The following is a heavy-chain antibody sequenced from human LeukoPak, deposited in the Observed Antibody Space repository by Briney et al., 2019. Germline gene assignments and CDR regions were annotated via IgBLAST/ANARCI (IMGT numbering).Heavy chain of an antibody. CDR1: GFTFSRYS. CDR2: ISSSSTI. J-gene: IGHJ5*02. D-gene: IGHD3-22*01. CDR3: ARDLGQYYDTSDNWFDP. Sequence: GGSLRLSCAASGFTFSRYSMNWVRQAPGKGLEWVSYISSSSTIYYADSVKGRFTISRDNAKNSLYLQMNSLRAEDTAVYYCARDLGQYYDTSDNWFDPWGQGTLVTVSS. V-gene: IGHV3-48*01.